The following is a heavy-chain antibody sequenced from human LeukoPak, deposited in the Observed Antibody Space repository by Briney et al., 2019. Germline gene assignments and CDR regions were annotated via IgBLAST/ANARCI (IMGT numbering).Heavy chain of an antibody. CDR3: AKDSPNNYGSGSYLQGYFDY. D-gene: IGHD3-10*01. CDR2: ISGSGGST. V-gene: IGHV3-23*01. CDR1: GFTVNSNY. Sequence: GGSLRLSCAASGFTVNSNYMIWVRQAPGKGLEWVSAISGSGGSTYYADSVKGRYTISRDNSKNTLYLQMNSLRAEDTAVYYCAKDSPNNYGSGSYLQGYFDYWGQGTLVTVSS. J-gene: IGHJ4*02.